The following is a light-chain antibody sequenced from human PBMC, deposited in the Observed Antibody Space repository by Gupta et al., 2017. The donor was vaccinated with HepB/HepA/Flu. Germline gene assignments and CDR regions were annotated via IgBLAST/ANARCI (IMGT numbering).Light chain of an antibody. Sequence: DVPMTQYPSSLSASIGDRVTITCQASQGINNYVNCFQFRPGKAPKLLIYDASYLHTVVPSRFSGSGSGTYFTSTISSRQPEDIATYYCQHYDILPISFGGGTKVEIE. J-gene: IGKJ4*01. CDR2: DAS. CDR1: QGINNY. CDR3: QHYDILPIS. V-gene: IGKV1-33*01.